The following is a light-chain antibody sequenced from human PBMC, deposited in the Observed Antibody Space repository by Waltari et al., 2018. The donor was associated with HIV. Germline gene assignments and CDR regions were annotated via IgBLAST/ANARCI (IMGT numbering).Light chain of an antibody. V-gene: IGLV2-23*02. CDR1: NSNAGSFHF. CDR3: SSYAGSNIWV. Sequence: QSALTQPASVSGSPGQSITISCTGTNSNAGSFHFVSWYQQHPGKAPRLMIYEVTKRPSGISNRFSGSKSGNTASLTISGLQAEDEAYYYCSSYAGSNIWVFGGGTKLTVL. CDR2: EVT. J-gene: IGLJ3*02.